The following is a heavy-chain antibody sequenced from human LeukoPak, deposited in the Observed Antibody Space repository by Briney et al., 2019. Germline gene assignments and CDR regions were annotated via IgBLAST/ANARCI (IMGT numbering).Heavy chain of an antibody. D-gene: IGHD2-15*01. J-gene: IGHJ4*02. Sequence: SETLSLTCTVSGGSISSYYWSWIRQPPGKGLEWIGYIYYSGSTNYNPSLKSRVTISVDTSKNQFSLKLRSATAADTAVYYCARHDRESGSFNDFDYWGQGTLITVSS. V-gene: IGHV4-59*08. CDR1: GGSISSYY. CDR3: ARHDRESGSFNDFDY. CDR2: IYYSGST.